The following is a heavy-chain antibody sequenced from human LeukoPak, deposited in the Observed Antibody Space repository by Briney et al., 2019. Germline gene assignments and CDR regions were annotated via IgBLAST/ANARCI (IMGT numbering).Heavy chain of an antibody. CDR2: INSDGSTI. V-gene: IGHV3-74*01. J-gene: IGHJ4*02. D-gene: IGHD4-11*01. CDR3: ARDIYSNYYFDY. Sequence: GGSLRLSCAASGFTFSSYWVHWVRHAPGKGLEWVARINSDGSTINHADSVRGRFTISRDNAKNSLYLQMNSLRAEDTAVYYCARDIYSNYYFDYWGQGTLVTVSS. CDR1: GFTFSSYW.